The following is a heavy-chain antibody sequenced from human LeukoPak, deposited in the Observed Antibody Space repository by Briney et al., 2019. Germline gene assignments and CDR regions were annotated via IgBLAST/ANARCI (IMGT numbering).Heavy chain of an antibody. CDR1: GFTFSSYA. D-gene: IGHD3-22*01. CDR3: AKGGQKRYYYDSSGYRPFDY. CDR2: ISGSGGST. Sequence: GGSLRLSCAASGFTFSSYAMSWVRQAPGKGLEWVSAISGSGGSTYYADSVKGRFTISRDNSKNALYLQMNSLRAEDTAVYYCAKGGQKRYYYDSSGYRPFDYWGQGTLVTVSS. V-gene: IGHV3-23*01. J-gene: IGHJ4*02.